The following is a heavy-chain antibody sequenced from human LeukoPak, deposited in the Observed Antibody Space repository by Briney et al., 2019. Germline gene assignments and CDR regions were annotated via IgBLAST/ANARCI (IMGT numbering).Heavy chain of an antibody. V-gene: IGHV1-18*01. J-gene: IGHJ2*01. D-gene: IGHD1-7*01. CDR3: ARVELSTWYFDL. CDR1: GYTFTSYG. CDR2: ISACNGNT. Sequence: ASVKVSCKASGYTFTSYGISWVRQAPGQGLEWMGWISACNGNTNYAQKLQGRVTMTTDTSTSTAYMELRSLRSDDTAVYYCARVELSTWYFDLWGRGTLVTVSS.